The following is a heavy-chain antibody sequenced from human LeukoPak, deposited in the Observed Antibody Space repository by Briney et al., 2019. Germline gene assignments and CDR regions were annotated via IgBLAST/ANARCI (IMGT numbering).Heavy chain of an antibody. J-gene: IGHJ4*02. Sequence: AGGSLRLSCTASGFTFSSYSLNWVRQAPGKGLEWVSSVSTGSNYIYYADSVKGRFTISRDNSKNTLYLQMNSLRAEDTAVYYCARGPSGYLDYWGQGTLVTVSS. CDR3: ARGPSGYLDY. D-gene: IGHD1-26*01. CDR1: GFTFSSYS. CDR2: VSTGSNYI. V-gene: IGHV3-21*01.